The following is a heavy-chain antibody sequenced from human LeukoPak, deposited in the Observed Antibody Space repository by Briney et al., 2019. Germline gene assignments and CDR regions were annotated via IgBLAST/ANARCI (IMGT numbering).Heavy chain of an antibody. J-gene: IGHJ5*02. CDR3: ARVDLSWSDTSGYYRDWFDP. CDR2: ISAYNGNT. D-gene: IGHD3-22*01. V-gene: IGHV1-18*01. Sequence: ASVKVSCKASGYTFTSYGISWVRQAPGQGLEWMGWISAYNGNTNYAQKFRGRVTMTTDASTSTVYMELRSLRSDDTAVYYCARVDLSWSDTSGYYRDWFDPWGQGTLVTVSS. CDR1: GYTFTSYG.